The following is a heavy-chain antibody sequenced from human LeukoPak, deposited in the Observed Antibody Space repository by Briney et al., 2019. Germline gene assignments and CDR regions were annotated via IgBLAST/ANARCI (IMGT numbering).Heavy chain of an antibody. J-gene: IGHJ4*02. D-gene: IGHD3-3*01. CDR1: GGSISSCSYY. CDR2: IYYSAST. V-gene: IGHV4-39*01. Sequence: SETLSLTCTVSGGSISSCSYYWGWIRQPPGKGLEWIGSIYYSASTYYNPSLKSRVTISVDTSKNQFSLKLSSVTAADTAVYYCARRGFLEWEYYFDYWGQGTLVTVSS. CDR3: ARRGFLEWEYYFDY.